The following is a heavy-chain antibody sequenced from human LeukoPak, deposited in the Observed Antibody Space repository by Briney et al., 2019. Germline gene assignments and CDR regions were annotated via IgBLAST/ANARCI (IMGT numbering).Heavy chain of an antibody. D-gene: IGHD5-24*01. CDR1: GFTFRTYS. V-gene: IGHV3-48*01. Sequence: QAGGSLRLSCAASGFTFRTYSMNWVRQAPGKGLEWLSYISSSSTTIYYADSVKGRFTISRDNAKSSLYLQTNSLRVEDTAVYYCARGDPMASYYYYYYMHVWCQGTTVTVSS. CDR2: ISSSSTTI. J-gene: IGHJ6*02. CDR3: ARGDPMASYYYYYYMHV.